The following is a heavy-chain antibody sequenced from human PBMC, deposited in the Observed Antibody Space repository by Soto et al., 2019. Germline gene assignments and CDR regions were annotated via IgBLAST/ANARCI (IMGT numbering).Heavy chain of an antibody. CDR3: ARSYCTNGVCNDAFDI. D-gene: IGHD2-8*01. Sequence: TLSLTCTVSGGSISSGGYYWSWIRQHPGKGLEWIGYIYYSGSTYYNPSLKSRVTISVDTSKNQFSLKLSSVTAADTAVYYCARSYCTNGVCNDAFDIWGQGTMVTVSS. CDR2: IYYSGST. J-gene: IGHJ3*02. V-gene: IGHV4-31*03. CDR1: GGSISSGGYY.